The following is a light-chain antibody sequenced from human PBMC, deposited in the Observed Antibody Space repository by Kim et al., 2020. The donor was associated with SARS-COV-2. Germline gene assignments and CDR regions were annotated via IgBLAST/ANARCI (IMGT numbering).Light chain of an antibody. CDR2: GAS. CDR3: LQHRTYPIT. Sequence: ASVGDRVTITRRESQDIGNDLGWYQQSPGRAPKRLIYGASNLQSGVPSRFSGSGSETEFTLTINSLQPEDFATYFCLQHRTYPITFGQGTRLEIK. CDR1: QDIGND. J-gene: IGKJ5*01. V-gene: IGKV1-17*01.